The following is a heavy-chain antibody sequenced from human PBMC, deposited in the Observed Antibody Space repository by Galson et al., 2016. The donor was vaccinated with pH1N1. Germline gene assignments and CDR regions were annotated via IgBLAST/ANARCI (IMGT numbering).Heavy chain of an antibody. J-gene: IGHJ4*02. CDR1: GYSVTRYY. CDR2: IDPSDGTT. CDR3: ARRYYFDY. Sequence: SVKVSCKASGYSVTRYYMHWVRQAPGRGLEWMGIIDPSDGTTTYSQKFQGRITMTRDTPTNSVCMELSSLTSDDTAVYYCARRYYFDYWGQGTLITVSS. V-gene: IGHV1-46*01.